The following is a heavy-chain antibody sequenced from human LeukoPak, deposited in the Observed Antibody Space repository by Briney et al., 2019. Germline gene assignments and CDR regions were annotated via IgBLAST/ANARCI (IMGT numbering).Heavy chain of an antibody. J-gene: IGHJ4*02. CDR3: ARGEYGSGSYHIDY. CDR1: GFTFSSYS. Sequence: GGSLRLSCAASGFTFSSYSMNWVRQAPGKGLEWVSFISSSSSYIYYADSVKGRFTISRDNAKNSLYLQMNSLRAEDTAVYYCARGEYGSGSYHIDYWGQGTLVTVSS. D-gene: IGHD3-10*01. V-gene: IGHV3-21*01. CDR2: ISSSSSYI.